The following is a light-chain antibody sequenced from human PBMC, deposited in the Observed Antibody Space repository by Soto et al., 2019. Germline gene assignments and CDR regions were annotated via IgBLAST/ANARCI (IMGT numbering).Light chain of an antibody. J-gene: IGLJ1*01. CDR3: CSHAGSYTYV. CDR2: DVS. V-gene: IGLV2-11*01. Sequence: QSALTQPRSVSGSAGQSVTISCTGSSSDVGGSSYVSWYQQQPGKAPKVMIYDVSKRPSGVPDRFSGSKSGNTASLTISGLQAEDEPDYYCCSHAGSYTYVFGTGTKVTV. CDR1: SSDVGGSSY.